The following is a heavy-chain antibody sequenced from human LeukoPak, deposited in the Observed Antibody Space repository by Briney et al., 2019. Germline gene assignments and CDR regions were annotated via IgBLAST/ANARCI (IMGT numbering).Heavy chain of an antibody. V-gene: IGHV4-39*01. J-gene: IGHJ4*02. D-gene: IGHD1-26*01. CDR1: GGSITDTSHY. Sequence: PSETLSLTCTVSGGSITDTSHYWAWFRQPPGRALEWIATIYYTGTTYFNPYLKSRVAISMDTSKNQFSLNLSSVTAADMAVYYCARLASVGTSWYFDYWGQGALGTVFS. CDR2: IYYTGTT. CDR3: ARLASVGTSWYFDY.